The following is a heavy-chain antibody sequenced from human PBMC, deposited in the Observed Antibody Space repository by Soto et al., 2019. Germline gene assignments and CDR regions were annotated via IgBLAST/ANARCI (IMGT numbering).Heavy chain of an antibody. J-gene: IGHJ5*02. Sequence: EVQLLESGGGLVQPGGSLRLSCAASGFTFSTYTMTWVRQAPGKGLGGVSAISGSGVSTHYADSVKGRFTISRDNSKNTLYLQMNSLRAEDTAVYYCGKGQASIAVDWFDPWGQGTLVTVSS. CDR3: GKGQASIAVDWFDP. D-gene: IGHD6-19*01. V-gene: IGHV3-23*01. CDR1: GFTFSTYT. CDR2: ISGSGVST.